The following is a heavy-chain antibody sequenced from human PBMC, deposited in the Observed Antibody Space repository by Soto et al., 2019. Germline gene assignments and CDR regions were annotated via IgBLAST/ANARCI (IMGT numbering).Heavy chain of an antibody. D-gene: IGHD2-2*01. CDR3: ARRGGASDAPGGLDV. J-gene: IGHJ6*02. CDR1: GYFFALSW. V-gene: IGHV5-51*01. CDR2: IFPHDSDT. Sequence: LGESLKVSCPASGYFFALSWIGWVRQRSGKGLEWMGNIFPHDSDTTYSPSFQGQVTISADKSVTTAFLQFRSLNFSDTAIYYCARRGGASDAPGGLDVWGQGNTGTVSS.